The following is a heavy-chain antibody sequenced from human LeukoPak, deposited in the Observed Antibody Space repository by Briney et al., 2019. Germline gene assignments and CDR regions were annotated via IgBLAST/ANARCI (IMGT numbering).Heavy chain of an antibody. CDR1: GYTFTGYY. Sequence: ASVKVSCKASGYTFTGYYMHWVRQAPGQGLEWMGWISPNSGGTNYAQKFQGRVTMTRDTSISTAYMELSRLRSDDMAVYYCARPLNYYDSSGYPILYGAFDIWGQGTMVTVSS. CDR2: ISPNSGGT. J-gene: IGHJ3*02. V-gene: IGHV1-2*02. CDR3: ARPLNYYDSSGYPILYGAFDI. D-gene: IGHD3-22*01.